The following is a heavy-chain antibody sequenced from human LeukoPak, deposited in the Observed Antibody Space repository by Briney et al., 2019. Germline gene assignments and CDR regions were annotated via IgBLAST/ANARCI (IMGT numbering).Heavy chain of an antibody. Sequence: GRSLRLSCAASGFTFSSYGMHWVRQAPGKGLEWVAVISYDGSNKYYADSVKGRFTISRDNSKNTLYLQMNSQRAEDTAVYYCAKDENYYDSSGYYYFDYWGQGTLVIVSS. CDR1: GFTFSSYG. J-gene: IGHJ4*02. D-gene: IGHD3-22*01. CDR2: ISYDGSNK. V-gene: IGHV3-30*18. CDR3: AKDENYYDSSGYYYFDY.